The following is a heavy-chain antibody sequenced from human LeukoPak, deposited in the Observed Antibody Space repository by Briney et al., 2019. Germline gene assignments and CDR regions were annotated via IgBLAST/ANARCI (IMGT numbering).Heavy chain of an antibody. V-gene: IGHV3-33*01. CDR2: IWYDGSNR. CDR3: ARGKREVLNTRVFDY. Sequence: PGRSLRLSCAASGFTFSSYGMHWVRQAPGKGLEWVAVIWYDGSNRYYADSVKGRFPISRDNSKNTLYLQLNSLRAEDTAVYYCARGKREVLNTRVFDYWGQGTLVTVSS. CDR1: GFTFSSYG. D-gene: IGHD1-26*01. J-gene: IGHJ4*02.